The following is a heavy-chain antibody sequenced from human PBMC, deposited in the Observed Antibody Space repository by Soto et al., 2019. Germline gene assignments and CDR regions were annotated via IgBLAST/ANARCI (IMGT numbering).Heavy chain of an antibody. CDR1: GGSISSGDYY. V-gene: IGHV4-30-4*01. Sequence: SETLSLTCTVSGGSISSGDYYWSWIRQPPGKGLEWIGYIYYSGSTYYNPSLKSRVTISVDTSKNQFSLKLSSVTAADTAVYYCARDHAELGNSYYFDYWGQGTLVTVS. D-gene: IGHD4-4*01. CDR2: IYYSGST. J-gene: IGHJ4*02. CDR3: ARDHAELGNSYYFDY.